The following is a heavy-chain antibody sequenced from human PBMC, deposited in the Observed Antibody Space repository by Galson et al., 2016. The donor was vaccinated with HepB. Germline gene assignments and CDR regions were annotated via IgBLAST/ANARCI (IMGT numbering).Heavy chain of an antibody. J-gene: IGHJ3*02. D-gene: IGHD3-22*01. CDR3: SREHYYDNSGYHQRMDAFDI. Sequence: ETLSLTCAVSGGSISGSTWWSWVRQSPGKGLEWIGETHPRGSTNYDPSLKSRVTISVDKSKNQLSMILRSVTAADSAVYYGSREHYYDNSGYHQRMDAFDIWGQGTMVTVSS. CDR2: THPRGST. CDR1: GGSISGSTW. V-gene: IGHV4-4*02.